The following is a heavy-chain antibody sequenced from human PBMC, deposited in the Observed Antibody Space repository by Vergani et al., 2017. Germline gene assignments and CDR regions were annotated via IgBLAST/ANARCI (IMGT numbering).Heavy chain of an antibody. CDR3: AKSSQRLGELSPFDY. CDR2: ISGSGGST. CDR1: GFTFSSYA. Sequence: EVQLLESGGGLVQPGGSLRLSCAASGFTFSSYAMSWVRQAPGKGLEWVSAISGSGGSTYYADSVKGRFTISRDNSKNTLYLQMNSLRAEDTAVYYCAKSSQRLGELSPFDYWGQGTLVTVYS. J-gene: IGHJ4*02. D-gene: IGHD3-16*02. V-gene: IGHV3-23*01.